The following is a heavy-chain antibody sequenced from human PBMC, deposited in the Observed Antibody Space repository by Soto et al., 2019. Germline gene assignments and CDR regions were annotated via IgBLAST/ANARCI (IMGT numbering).Heavy chain of an antibody. CDR1: GFTLSSYA. D-gene: IGHD6-19*01. Sequence: PGGSLRLSCAASGFTLSSYAIHWVRQAPGKGLEWVTVISKGGSNLYFADSVKGRFTISRDNSKNTLYLQMNSLRSEDTAVYYCAREVEYTSAFGISSSFDYWGQGTQVTVSS. J-gene: IGHJ4*02. CDR2: ISKGGSNL. V-gene: IGHV3-30-3*01. CDR3: AREVEYTSAFGISSSFDY.